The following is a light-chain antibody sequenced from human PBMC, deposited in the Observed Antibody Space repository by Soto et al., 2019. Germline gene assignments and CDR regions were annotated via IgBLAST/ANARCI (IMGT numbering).Light chain of an antibody. CDR1: SSNIGAGYD. CDR2: GNS. Sequence: QSVLTQPPSVSGAPGQRVTISCTGSSSNIGAGYDVHWYQQLPGTAPKLLIYGNSNRPSGVPDRFSGSKSGTSASLAITGLQAEDEADYYCQSYDSSSPDVVFGGGTKLTVL. V-gene: IGLV1-40*01. CDR3: QSYDSSSPDVV. J-gene: IGLJ2*01.